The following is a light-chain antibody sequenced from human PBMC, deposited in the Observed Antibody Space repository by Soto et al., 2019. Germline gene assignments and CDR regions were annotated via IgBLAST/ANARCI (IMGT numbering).Light chain of an antibody. CDR3: SSYSSSSISYV. J-gene: IGLJ1*01. CDR2: EVT. Sequence: QSALTQPASVSGTPGQSITISCAGSSSDVGGYKYVSWYQQLPGNAPKLIIYEVTIRPSGVSNRFSGSMSGNTASLTISGLQAEYEADYYCSSYSSSSISYVFGTGTKVTVL. CDR1: SSDVGGYKY. V-gene: IGLV2-14*01.